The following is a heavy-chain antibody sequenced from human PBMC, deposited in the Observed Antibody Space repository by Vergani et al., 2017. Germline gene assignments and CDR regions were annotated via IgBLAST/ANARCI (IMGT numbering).Heavy chain of an antibody. D-gene: IGHD6-19*01. CDR2: INHSGST. CDR3: ASCPPSSGWYSF. V-gene: IGHV4-34*01. J-gene: IGHJ4*02. Sequence: QVQLQQWGAGLLKPSETLSLTCAVYGGSFSGYYWSWIRQPPGKGLEWIGEINHSGSTNYNPSLKSRVTISVDTSKNQFSLKLSSVTAAATAVYYCASCPPSSGWYSFWGQGTLVTVSS. CDR1: GGSFSGYY.